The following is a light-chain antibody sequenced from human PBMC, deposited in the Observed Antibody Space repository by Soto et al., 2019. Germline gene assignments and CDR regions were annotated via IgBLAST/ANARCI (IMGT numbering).Light chain of an antibody. CDR1: SSNIGSNY. CDR2: RND. J-gene: IGLJ2*01. V-gene: IGLV1-47*03. Sequence: QSVLTQPPSASGTPGQWVTISCSGSSSNIGSNYVYWYQQLPGTAPKLLIYRNDQRPTGVPDRFSGSKSGTSASLAISGLWSEDEADYYCAAWDDSSRVVFGGGTQLTVL. CDR3: AAWDDSSRVV.